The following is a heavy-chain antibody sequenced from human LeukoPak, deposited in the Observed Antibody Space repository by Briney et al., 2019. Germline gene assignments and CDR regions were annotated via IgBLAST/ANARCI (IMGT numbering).Heavy chain of an antibody. Sequence: QPGGSLRLSCAASGFTFSDHYMDWVRQAPGKGLEWVGRSRNKGNNYIIEYAASVKGRFTISRDDSKNSLYLQMNSLKTEDTAVYYCARRVVLFMGQDNDAFDIWGQGTMVTVSS. CDR3: ARRVVLFMGQDNDAFDI. CDR1: GFTFSDHY. CDR2: SRNKGNNYII. D-gene: IGHD3-3*01. V-gene: IGHV3-72*01. J-gene: IGHJ3*02.